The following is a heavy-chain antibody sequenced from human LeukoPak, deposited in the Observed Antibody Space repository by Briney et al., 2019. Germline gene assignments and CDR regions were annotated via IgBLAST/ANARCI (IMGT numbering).Heavy chain of an antibody. J-gene: IGHJ4*02. D-gene: IGHD3-22*01. Sequence: GGSLRLSCAASGFTFDDYGMSWVRHAPGKGLEWVSGINWNGGSTGYADSVKGRFTISRDDAKNSLYLQMNSLRAEDTALYYCARGDYDSSGYYFGVFDYWGQGTLVTVSS. V-gene: IGHV3-20*04. CDR1: GFTFDDYG. CDR3: ARGDYDSSGYYFGVFDY. CDR2: INWNGGST.